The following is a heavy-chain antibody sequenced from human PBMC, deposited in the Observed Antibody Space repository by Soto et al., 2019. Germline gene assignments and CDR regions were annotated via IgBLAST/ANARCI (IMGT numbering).Heavy chain of an antibody. CDR2: INPNSGGT. CDR3: ARPSSGWSDY. J-gene: IGHJ4*02. D-gene: IGHD6-19*01. V-gene: IGHV1-2*02. Sequence: ASVKVSCKASGYTFSDYYMHWVRQAPGQGLEWMGWINPNSGGTNYAQKFHGRVTMTRDTSISTAYMELSSLTSDDTAMYYCARPSSGWSDYWGQGTLVTVSS. CDR1: GYTFSDYY.